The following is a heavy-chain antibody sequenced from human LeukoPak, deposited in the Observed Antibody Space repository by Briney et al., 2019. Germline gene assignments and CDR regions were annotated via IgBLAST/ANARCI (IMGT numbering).Heavy chain of an antibody. D-gene: IGHD1/OR15-1a*01. CDR1: GLTLTTTS. Sequence: GGPLRLSCTVSGLTLTTTSMHWVRQAPGKGLEWVAVMSYDGKLYYYSDSVKGRFTISRDNSKNMLYLQVNSLRPEDRGVYWCARENSDRRIDYWGQGTLVTVSS. CDR2: MSYDGKLY. J-gene: IGHJ4*02. V-gene: IGHV3-30*04. CDR3: ARENSDRRIDY.